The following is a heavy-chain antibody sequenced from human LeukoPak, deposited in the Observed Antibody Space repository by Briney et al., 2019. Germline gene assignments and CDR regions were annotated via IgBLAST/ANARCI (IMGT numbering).Heavy chain of an antibody. J-gene: IGHJ3*02. Sequence: GGSLRLSCAASGFTFNNYAMGWVRQPPGKGLEWLSAIDGGGDATKYADSVKGRFPISRDNSKNTLSLQMNSLRVEDTAVYYCAREYPQYYYDSSGYYVDAFDIWGQGTMVTVSS. CDR3: AREYPQYYYDSSGYYVDAFDI. CDR2: IDGGGDAT. CDR1: GFTFNNYA. V-gene: IGHV3-23*01. D-gene: IGHD3-22*01.